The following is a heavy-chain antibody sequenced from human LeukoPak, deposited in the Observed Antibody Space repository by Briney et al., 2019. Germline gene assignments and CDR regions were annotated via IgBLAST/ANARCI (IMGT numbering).Heavy chain of an antibody. D-gene: IGHD2-21*02. CDR2: IIPIFGTA. V-gene: IGHV1-69*13. CDR1: GGTFSSYA. J-gene: IGHJ3*02. CDR3: ARGGSRLVTIVVVTAIRDDAFDI. Sequence: PVKVSCKASGGTFSSYAISWVRQAPGQGLEWMGGIIPIFGTANYAQKFQGRVTITADESTSTAYMELSSLRSEDTAVYYCARGGSRLVTIVVVTAIRDDAFDIWGQGTMVTVSS.